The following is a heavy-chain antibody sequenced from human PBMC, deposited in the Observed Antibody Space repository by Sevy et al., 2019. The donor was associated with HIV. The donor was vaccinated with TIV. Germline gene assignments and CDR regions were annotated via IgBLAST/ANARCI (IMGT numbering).Heavy chain of an antibody. J-gene: IGHJ4*02. V-gene: IGHV3-23*01. CDR2: ISDSGGSK. D-gene: IGHD2-21*02. CDR3: AKGRGPNCGGDCFSRVLDY. CDR1: GFTFNSNA. Sequence: GGSLGLSCATSGFTFNSNAMSWVRQAPGKGLEWVSIISDSGGSKIYAGSVKGRFTISRDNSKNTVFLQMNNLRVDDTAVYYYAKGRGPNCGGDCFSRVLDYWGQGTLVTVSS.